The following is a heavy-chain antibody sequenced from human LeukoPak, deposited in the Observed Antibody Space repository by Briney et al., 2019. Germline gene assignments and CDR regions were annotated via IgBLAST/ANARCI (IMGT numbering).Heavy chain of an antibody. D-gene: IGHD3-22*01. CDR1: GGSVSSGSYY. CDR2: IHYSGNT. V-gene: IGHV4-61*01. J-gene: IGHJ4*02. CDR3: TRFYDRSGPHFDY. Sequence: PSETLSLTCTVSGGSVSSGSYYWSWIRQPPGKGLEWIGDIHYSGNTNYNPSLKSRVTISVDTSKNQFSLKLTSVTAADTAVYYCTRFYDRSGPHFDYWGQGTLVIVPS.